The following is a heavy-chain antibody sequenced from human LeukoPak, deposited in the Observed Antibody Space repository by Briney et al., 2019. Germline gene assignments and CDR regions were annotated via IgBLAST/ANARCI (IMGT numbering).Heavy chain of an antibody. Sequence: ASVKVSCRPSGYIFRNFGINWVRQAPGQGLEWVGWISGYNGNTKYAKKFKGRVIMTTDTSTRIGYMELRSLRSDDTAVYYCARDAYDFLTGRYSGSGGDSWGQGTLVTVSS. CDR2: ISGYNGNT. CDR1: GYIFRNFG. D-gene: IGHD3-9*01. J-gene: IGHJ4*02. V-gene: IGHV1-18*01. CDR3: ARDAYDFLTGRYSGSGGDS.